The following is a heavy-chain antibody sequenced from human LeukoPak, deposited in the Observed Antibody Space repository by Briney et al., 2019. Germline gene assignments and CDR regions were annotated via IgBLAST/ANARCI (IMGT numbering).Heavy chain of an antibody. CDR1: GGSISSYY. V-gene: IGHV4-59*01. Sequence: PSETLSLTCTVSGGSISSYYWSWIRQPPGKGLEWIGYIYYSGSTNYNPSLKSRVTISVDTSKNQFSLKLSSVTAADTAVYYCARAWFSGYSDYWGQGTLVTVSS. J-gene: IGHJ4*02. D-gene: IGHD3-10*01. CDR2: IYYSGST. CDR3: ARAWFSGYSDY.